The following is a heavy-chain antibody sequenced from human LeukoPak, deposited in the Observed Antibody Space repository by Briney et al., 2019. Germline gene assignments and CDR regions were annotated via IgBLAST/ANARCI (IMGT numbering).Heavy chain of an antibody. V-gene: IGHV4-61*02. CDR1: GGSISSGSYY. CDR2: IYTSGST. Sequence: SETLSLTCTVSGGSISSGSYYWSWIRQPAGKGLEWIGRIYTSGSTNYNPSLKSRVTISVDTSKNQFSLKLSSVTAADTAVYYCARFTRYSGSYYVEGVPYWGQGTLDTVSS. CDR3: ARFTRYSGSYYVEGVPY. D-gene: IGHD1-26*01. J-gene: IGHJ4*02.